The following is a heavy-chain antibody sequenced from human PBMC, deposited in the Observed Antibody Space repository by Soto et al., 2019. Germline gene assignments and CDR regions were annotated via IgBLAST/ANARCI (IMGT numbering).Heavy chain of an antibody. D-gene: IGHD3-3*01. CDR2: IIPTFGTA. V-gene: IGHV1-69*06. J-gene: IGHJ5*02. CDR3: ARLHPEYYDFWSGYSHNWFDP. CDR1: GGTFSSYA. Sequence: ASVKVSCKASGGTFSSYAISWVRQAPGQGLEWMGGIIPTFGTANYAQKFQGRVTITADKSTSTAYMELSSLRSEDTAVYYCARLHPEYYDFWSGYSHNWFDPWGQGTLVTVSS.